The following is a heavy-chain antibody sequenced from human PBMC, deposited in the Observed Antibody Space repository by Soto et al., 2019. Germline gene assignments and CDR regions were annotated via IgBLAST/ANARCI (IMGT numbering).Heavy chain of an antibody. V-gene: IGHV3-23*01. Sequence: LSLPCAASGFTFSSYAMSWVRQAPGKGLEWVSAISGSGGSTYYADSVKGRFTISRDNSKNTLYLQMNSLRAEDTAVYYCAKVTVRGGFDPWGQGTLVTVSS. CDR1: GFTFSSYA. J-gene: IGHJ5*02. CDR2: ISGSGGST. CDR3: AKVTVRGGFDP. D-gene: IGHD3-10*01.